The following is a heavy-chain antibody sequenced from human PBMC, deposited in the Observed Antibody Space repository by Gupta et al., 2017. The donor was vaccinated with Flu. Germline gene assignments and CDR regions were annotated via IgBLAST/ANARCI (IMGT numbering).Heavy chain of an antibody. CDR2: INQDGSEK. J-gene: IGHJ5*02. Sequence: EVQLVESGGGLVQPGGSLRLSCAASRFTFSNYWMSWVRQAPGKGLEWVANINQDGSEKNYGDSAKGRFTISRDNAKNSLYLEMNGLRVEDTAVYYCARCSCSSCYRSDHWGQGTLVTVSS. V-gene: IGHV3-7*01. D-gene: IGHD2-15*01. CDR3: ARCSCSSCYRSDH. CDR1: RFTFSNYW.